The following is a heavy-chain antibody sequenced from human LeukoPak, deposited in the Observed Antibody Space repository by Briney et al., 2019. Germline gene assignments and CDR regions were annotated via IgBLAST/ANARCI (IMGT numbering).Heavy chain of an antibody. Sequence: SETLSLTCTVSGGSISSSRYYGGWIRQPPGKGLEWIGSLYYSGNTYYNPSLKSRVTISVDTSKNQSSLKLSSVTAADTAVYYCARNIAVAGRGDYMDVWGKGTTVTISS. CDR1: GGSISSSRYY. V-gene: IGHV4-39*01. CDR3: ARNIAVAGRGDYMDV. D-gene: IGHD6-19*01. CDR2: LYYSGNT. J-gene: IGHJ6*03.